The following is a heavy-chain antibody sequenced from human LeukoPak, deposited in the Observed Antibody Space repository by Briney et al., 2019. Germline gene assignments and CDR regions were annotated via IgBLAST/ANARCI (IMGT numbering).Heavy chain of an antibody. V-gene: IGHV4-34*01. CDR3: ARRLGRNLGESFYYYHYRAV. D-gene: IGHD3-16*01. CDR2: INHSGST. CDR1: GGSFSGYY. Sequence: PSETLSLTCAVYGGSFSGYYWSWIRQPPGKGLEWIGEINHSGSTNYNPSLKSRVTISVDTSKNQFSLKLSSVTAADTAVYYCARRLGRNLGESFYYYHYRAVGEKGTRVTIPS. J-gene: IGHJ6*03.